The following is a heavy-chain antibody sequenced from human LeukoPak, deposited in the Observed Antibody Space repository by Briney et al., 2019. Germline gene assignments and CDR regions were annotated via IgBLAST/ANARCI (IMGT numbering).Heavy chain of an antibody. Sequence: GGSLRLSCAASGFTFSSYGMHWVRQAPGKGLEWVAVIWYDGSNKYYADSVKGRFTISRDNSKNTLYLQMNSLRAEDTAVYYCARECSSSSSYFDYWGQGTLVTVSS. CDR2: IWYDGSNK. D-gene: IGHD6-6*01. J-gene: IGHJ4*02. CDR3: ARECSSSSSYFDY. V-gene: IGHV3-33*01. CDR1: GFTFSSYG.